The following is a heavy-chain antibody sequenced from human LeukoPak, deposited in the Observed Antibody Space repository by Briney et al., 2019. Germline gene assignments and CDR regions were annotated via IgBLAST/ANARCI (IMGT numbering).Heavy chain of an antibody. V-gene: IGHV3-30*18. J-gene: IGHJ3*02. D-gene: IGHD3-22*01. CDR2: ISYDGSNK. Sequence: GGSLSLSCAAFSAFAMSWVRRAPGKGLEWVAVISYDGSNKYYADSVKGRFTISRDNSKNTLYLQMNSLRAEDTAVYYCAKDSTPYGYYDSAHDAFDIWGQGTMVTVSS. CDR3: AKDSTPYGYYDSAHDAFDI. CDR1: SAFA.